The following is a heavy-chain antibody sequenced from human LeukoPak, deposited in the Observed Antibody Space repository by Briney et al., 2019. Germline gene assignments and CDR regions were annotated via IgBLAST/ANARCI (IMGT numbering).Heavy chain of an antibody. CDR1: GFTFSSYA. D-gene: IGHD6-19*01. V-gene: IGHV3-23*01. J-gene: IGHJ4*02. CDR2: ISGSGGST. Sequence: GGSLRLSCAASGFTFSSYAMSWVRQAPGKGLEWVSAISGSGGSTYYADSVRGRFTISRDNSKNTLYLQMSSLRAEDTAVYYCAKDLSRYSSGWYEYWGQGTLVTVSS. CDR3: AKDLSRYSSGWYEY.